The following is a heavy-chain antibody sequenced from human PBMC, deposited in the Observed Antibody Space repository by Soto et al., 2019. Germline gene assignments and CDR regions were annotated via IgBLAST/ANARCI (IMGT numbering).Heavy chain of an antibody. J-gene: IGHJ4*02. CDR3: AHSRNLITEDAQVGDFDY. CDR1: GFSLTTDGVG. V-gene: IGHV2-5*02. D-gene: IGHD3-10*01. Sequence: QITLKESGPPLVKPTQTLTLTCSFSGFSLTTDGVGVGWVRQPPGEALEWLGLIYWDDDERYSPSLKTRLTITKDPSKNQVVLIMTNMAPVDTATYYCAHSRNLITEDAQVGDFDYWGQGTLVTVSS. CDR2: IYWDDDE.